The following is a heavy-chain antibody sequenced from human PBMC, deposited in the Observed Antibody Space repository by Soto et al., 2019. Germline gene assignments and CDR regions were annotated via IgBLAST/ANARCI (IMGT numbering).Heavy chain of an antibody. V-gene: IGHV1-18*01. Sequence: ASGKVACKASGYTFTSYGISWVRQAPGQGLEWMGWISAYNGNSNYAQKLQGRVTMTTDTSTSTAYMELRSLRSDDTAVYYCARVYYGPGSYYEDLRWFDPWGQGTLVTVSS. CDR1: GYTFTSYG. J-gene: IGHJ5*02. CDR2: ISAYNGNS. CDR3: ARVYYGPGSYYEDLRWFDP. D-gene: IGHD3-10*01.